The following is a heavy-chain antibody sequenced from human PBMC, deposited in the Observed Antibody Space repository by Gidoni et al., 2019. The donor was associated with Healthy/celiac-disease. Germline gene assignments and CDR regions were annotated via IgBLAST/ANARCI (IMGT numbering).Heavy chain of an antibody. CDR3: ASDYGGNGGFDY. D-gene: IGHD4-17*01. CDR1: GGSFSGYY. Sequence: QAQLQQWGAGLLKPSETLSLTCAVYGGSFSGYYWSWIRQPPGKGLEWSRVTISVDTSKNQFSLKLSSVTAADTAVYYCASDYGGNGGFDYWGQGTLVTVSS. J-gene: IGHJ4*02. V-gene: IGHV4-34*01.